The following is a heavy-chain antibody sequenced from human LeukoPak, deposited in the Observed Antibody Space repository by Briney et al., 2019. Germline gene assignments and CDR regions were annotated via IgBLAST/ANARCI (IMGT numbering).Heavy chain of an antibody. CDR3: TTDSSRSSRVLWFGRDY. D-gene: IGHD3-10*01. V-gene: IGHV3-15*01. CDR2: IKSKTDGGTT. CDR1: GFTFSNAW. Sequence: GGSLRLSCAASGFTFSNAWMSWVRQAPGKGLEWVGRIKSKTDGGTTDYAAPVKGRFTISRDDSKNTLYLQMNSLKTEDTAVYYCTTDSSRSSRVLWFGRDYWGQGTLVTVSS. J-gene: IGHJ4*02.